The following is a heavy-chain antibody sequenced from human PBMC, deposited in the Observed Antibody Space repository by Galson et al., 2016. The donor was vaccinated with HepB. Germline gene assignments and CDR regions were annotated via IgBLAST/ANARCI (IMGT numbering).Heavy chain of an antibody. Sequence: SLRLSCAASKFTFSNCAMHWVRQAPGKGLEWVAAIRYDATRKYCADSGKGRLTISRDNAVNKLYLQIDSLRDEDTAVFFCARGADTAMGKSYYGMDLWGQGTTVIVSS. CDR3: ARGADTAMGKSYYGMDL. J-gene: IGHJ6*02. V-gene: IGHV3-33*01. CDR1: KFTFSNCA. D-gene: IGHD5-18*01. CDR2: IRYDATRK.